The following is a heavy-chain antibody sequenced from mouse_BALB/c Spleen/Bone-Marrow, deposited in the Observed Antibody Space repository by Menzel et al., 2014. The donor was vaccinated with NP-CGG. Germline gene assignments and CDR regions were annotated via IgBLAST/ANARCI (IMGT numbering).Heavy chain of an antibody. J-gene: IGHJ2*01. CDR2: IYPGDGDT. CDR3: ARWRYYFDY. CDR1: GYTFTSYW. Sequence: QVQLKESGAELARPGASVKLSCKASGYTFTSYWMQWVKQRPGQGLEWIGAIYPGDGDTRYTQKFKGKATLTADKSSSTAYMQLSSLASEDSAVYYCARWRYYFDYWVQGTTLTVSS. V-gene: IGHV1-87*01. D-gene: IGHD2-3*01.